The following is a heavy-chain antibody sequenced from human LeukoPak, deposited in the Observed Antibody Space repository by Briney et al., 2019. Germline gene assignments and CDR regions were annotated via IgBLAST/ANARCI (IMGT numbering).Heavy chain of an antibody. CDR1: GYTFTSYG. V-gene: IGHV1-18*01. D-gene: IGHD3-3*01. CDR2: ISAYNGNT. CDR3: ARADYDFWSGYSFSESDY. J-gene: IGHJ4*02. Sequence: GASVKVSCKASGYTFTSYGISWVRQAPGQGLEWMGWISAYNGNTNYAQKLQGRVTMTTDTSTSTAYMELRSLRSDDTAVYYCARADYDFWSGYSFSESDYWGQGTLVTVSS.